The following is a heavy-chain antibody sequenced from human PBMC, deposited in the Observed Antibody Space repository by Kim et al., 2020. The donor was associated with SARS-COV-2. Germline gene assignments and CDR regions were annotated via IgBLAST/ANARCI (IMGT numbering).Heavy chain of an antibody. CDR1: GYTFTSYS. Sequence: ASVKVSCKASGYTFTSYSMHWVRQAPGQRLEWMGWINPGNGGTKYSQKFQGRVTITRDTSASTAYMELSSLRSEDTAVYYCARDHVMDCSNTSCRYGMD. CDR2: INPGNGGT. D-gene: IGHD2-2*01. V-gene: IGHV1-3*01. CDR3: ARDHVMDCSNTSCRYGMD. J-gene: IGHJ6*01.